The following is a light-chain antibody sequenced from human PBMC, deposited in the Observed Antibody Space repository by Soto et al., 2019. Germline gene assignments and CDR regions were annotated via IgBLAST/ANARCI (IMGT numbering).Light chain of an antibody. V-gene: IGKV1-39*01. J-gene: IGKJ2*01. CDR1: QSISSY. CDR2: AAS. Sequence: DIQMTQSPSSLSASVGDRVTITCRASQSISSYLNWYQQKPGKAPKLLIYAASSLQSGVPSRFMSSGSGTYFPITISRLQPGDFATCYCQQRYSTPPYTFSQGTKLQIK. CDR3: QQRYSTPPYT.